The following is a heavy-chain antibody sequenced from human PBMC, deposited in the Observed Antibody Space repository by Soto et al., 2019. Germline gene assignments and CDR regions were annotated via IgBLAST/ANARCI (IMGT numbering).Heavy chain of an antibody. CDR1: GFSVSNNY. Sequence: EVQLVESGGGLIQPGGSLRLSCAASGFSVSNNYMTWVRQAPGKGLEWVSILYARGDTYYAESVQGRFTISRDNSKNTLYLQMNNLRAEDTALYYCARELDTTGYILRYWRQGTLVTVSS. J-gene: IGHJ4*02. D-gene: IGHD3-22*01. CDR2: LYARGDT. CDR3: ARELDTTGYILRY. V-gene: IGHV3-53*01.